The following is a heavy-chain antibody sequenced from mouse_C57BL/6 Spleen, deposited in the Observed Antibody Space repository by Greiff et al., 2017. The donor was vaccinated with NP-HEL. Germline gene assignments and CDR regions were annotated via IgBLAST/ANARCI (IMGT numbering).Heavy chain of an antibody. CDR3: VRHERLWDY. CDR1: GFSFNTYA. D-gene: IGHD1-1*02. Sequence: EVQRVESGGGLVQPKGSLKLSCAASGFSFNTYAMNWVRQAPGKGLEWVARIRSKSNNYATYYADSVKDRFTISRDDSESMLYLQMNNLKTEDTAMYYCVRHERLWDYWGQGTSVTVSS. J-gene: IGHJ4*01. CDR2: IRSKSNNYAT. V-gene: IGHV10-1*01.